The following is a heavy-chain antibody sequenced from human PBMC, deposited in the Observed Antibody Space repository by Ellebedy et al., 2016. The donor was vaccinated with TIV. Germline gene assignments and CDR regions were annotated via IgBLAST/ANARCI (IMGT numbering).Heavy chain of an antibody. J-gene: IGHJ5*02. V-gene: IGHV3-30*02. Sequence: GESLKISCAASGFSFISYGMHWVRQAPGKGLEWLAVIRYDGSDKYFADSVKGRLTISRDNSKNTLSLLMNSLRAEDTAVYYCAKKWTMEIVSRLWFVAWGQGTLVSDSS. CDR3: AKKWTMEIVSRLWFVA. D-gene: IGHD5-12*01. CDR2: IRYDGSDK. CDR1: GFSFISYG.